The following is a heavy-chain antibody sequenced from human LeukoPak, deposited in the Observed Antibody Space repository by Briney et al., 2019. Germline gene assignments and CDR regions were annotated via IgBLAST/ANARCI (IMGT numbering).Heavy chain of an antibody. CDR3: ASNSPRSTGWPNFDY. V-gene: IGHV1-69*05. J-gene: IGHJ4*02. CDR1: GGTFSSYA. D-gene: IGHD6-19*01. CDR2: IIPIFGTA. Sequence: SVKVSCKASGGTFSSYAISWVRQAPGQGLEWMGRIIPIFGTANYAQKFQGRVTITTDESTSTAYMELSSLRSEDTAVYYCASNSPRSTGWPNFDYWGQGTLVTVSS.